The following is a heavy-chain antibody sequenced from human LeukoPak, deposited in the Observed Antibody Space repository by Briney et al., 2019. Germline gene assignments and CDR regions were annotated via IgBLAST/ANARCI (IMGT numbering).Heavy chain of an antibody. V-gene: IGHV1-24*01. Sequence: ASVKVSCKVSGYTLTELSMHWVRQAPGKGLEWMGGFDPEDGETIYAQKFQGRVTMTEDTSTDTAYMELSSLRSEDTAVYYCATPDWTGSGATTPSPRGWFDSWGQGTLVTVSS. CDR3: ATPDWTGSGATTPSPRGWFDS. J-gene: IGHJ5*01. CDR1: GYTLTELS. CDR2: FDPEDGET. D-gene: IGHD1-26*01.